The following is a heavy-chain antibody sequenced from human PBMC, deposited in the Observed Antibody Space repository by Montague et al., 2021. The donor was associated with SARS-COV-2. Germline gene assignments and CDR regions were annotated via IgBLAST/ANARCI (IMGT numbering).Heavy chain of an antibody. CDR2: IYSGGSST. V-gene: IGHV3-23*03. J-gene: IGHJ3*01. CDR3: AKDSVGAFDF. Sequence: SLRLSCAASGFTFSSYAMSWVRQAPGKGLEWVSVIYSGGSSTYYADSVKGRFTISRDDSRNTLYLQINSLRAEDTAVYYCAKDSVGAFDFWGQGIMVTVSS. CDR1: GFTFSSYA.